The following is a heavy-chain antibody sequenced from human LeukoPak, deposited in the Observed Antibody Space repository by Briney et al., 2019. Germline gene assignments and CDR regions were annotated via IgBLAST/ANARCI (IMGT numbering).Heavy chain of an antibody. V-gene: IGHV4-59*08. D-gene: IGHD6-13*01. CDR1: GGSTSSYY. CDR3: ARSPPLYSSSWYFDY. J-gene: IGHJ4*02. CDR2: IYYSGST. Sequence: SETLSLTCTVSGGSTSSYYWSWIRQPPGKGLEWIGYIYYSGSTNYNPSLKSRVTISVDTSKNQFSLKLSSVTAADTAVYYCARSPPLYSSSWYFDYWGQGTLVTVSS.